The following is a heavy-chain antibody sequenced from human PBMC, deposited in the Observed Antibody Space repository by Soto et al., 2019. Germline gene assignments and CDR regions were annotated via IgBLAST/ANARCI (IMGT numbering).Heavy chain of an antibody. V-gene: IGHV3-73*01. CDR3: TSGYYYDSSPRSAI. Sequence: GGSLRLSCAASGFTFSGSAMHWVRQASGKGLEWVGRIRSKANSYATAYAASVKGRFTISRDDSKNTAYLQMNSLKTEDTAVYYCTSGYYYDSSPRSAIWGQGTMVTVSS. CDR1: GFTFSGSA. D-gene: IGHD3-22*01. J-gene: IGHJ3*02. CDR2: IRSKANSYAT.